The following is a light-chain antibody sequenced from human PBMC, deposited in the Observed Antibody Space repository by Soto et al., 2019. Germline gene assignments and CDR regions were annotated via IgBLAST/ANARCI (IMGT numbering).Light chain of an antibody. CDR1: QSLLHSNGYNY. CDR2: LGS. CDR3: MQALQIPFT. V-gene: IGKV2-28*01. J-gene: IGKJ3*01. Sequence: DIVMTQSPLSLPVTPGEPASISCRSSQSLLHSNGYNYLDWYLQKPGQSPQLLIYLGSNRASGVTDRFSGSGSGTDFTLKISRVEAEDVGVYYCMQALQIPFTFRPGTKVDIK.